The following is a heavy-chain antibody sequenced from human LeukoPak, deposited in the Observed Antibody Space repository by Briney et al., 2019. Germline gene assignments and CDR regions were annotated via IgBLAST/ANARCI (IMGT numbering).Heavy chain of an antibody. J-gene: IGHJ4*02. D-gene: IGHD4-17*01. CDR3: ATERVYGVSSPAFDN. CDR1: GGPINTGSFY. V-gene: IGHV4-61*02. Sequence: SETLSLTCTVSGGPINTGSFYWSWVRQPAGKGLEWIGRSYTGGSGMYNPSLKSRVSISLDTSKNQFSLKLSSVTAADTGIYYCATERVYGVSSPAFDNWGQGTLVTVSS. CDR2: SYTGGSG.